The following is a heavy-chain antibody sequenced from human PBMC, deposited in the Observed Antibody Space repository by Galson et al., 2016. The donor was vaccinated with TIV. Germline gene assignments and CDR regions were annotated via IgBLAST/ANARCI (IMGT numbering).Heavy chain of an antibody. Sequence: SVKVSCKASGYTFSDYHIHWVRQAPGQGLEWMGWINPSTGGAIFAQKFQARVTMTRDTSISTAYMELSRVIPDDTAVYYCAREYGANTGFDDWGQGTLVTVSS. CDR1: GYTFSDYH. D-gene: IGHD4-23*01. V-gene: IGHV1-2*02. CDR2: INPSTGGA. CDR3: AREYGANTGFDD. J-gene: IGHJ4*02.